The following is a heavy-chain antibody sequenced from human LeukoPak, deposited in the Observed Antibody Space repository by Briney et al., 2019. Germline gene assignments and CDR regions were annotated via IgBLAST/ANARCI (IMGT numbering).Heavy chain of an antibody. CDR2: IYSGGST. CDR3: ARGPDSSGWYFDY. D-gene: IGHD6-19*01. CDR1: GFTVSSNY. J-gene: IGHJ4*02. Sequence: PGGSLRLSCAASGFTVSSNYMSWVRQAPGKGLEWVSVIYSGGSTYYADSVKGRFTISRDNAKNTLYLQMNSLRAEDTAVYYCARGPDSSGWYFDYWGQGTLVTVSS. V-gene: IGHV3-53*01.